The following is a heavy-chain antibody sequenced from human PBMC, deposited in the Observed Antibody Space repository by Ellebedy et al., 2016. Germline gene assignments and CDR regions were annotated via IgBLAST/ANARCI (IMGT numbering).Heavy chain of an antibody. CDR3: ARGSSGAVAGIFDY. V-gene: IGHV4-34*01. Sequence: SETLSLTCAVYGGSFSGYYWSWIRQPPGKGLEWIGEINHSGSTNYNPSLKSRVTISVDTSKNQFSLKLSSVTAADTAVYYCARGSSGAVAGIFDYWGQGTLVTVSS. CDR1: GGSFSGYY. CDR2: INHSGST. J-gene: IGHJ4*02. D-gene: IGHD6-19*01.